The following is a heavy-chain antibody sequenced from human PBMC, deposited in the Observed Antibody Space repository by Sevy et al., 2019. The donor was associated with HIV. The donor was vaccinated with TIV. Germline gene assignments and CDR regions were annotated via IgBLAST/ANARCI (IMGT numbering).Heavy chain of an antibody. V-gene: IGHV4-59*01. D-gene: IGHD1-20*01. CDR1: GGSISGYY. CDR2: ISYSGST. J-gene: IGHJ4*02. CDR3: ARSRVITGTFDY. Sequence: SETLSLTCTVSGGSISGYYWSWIRQPPGKGLEWIGYISYSGSTNYNPSFKSRVTISVDTSKNEFSLKLSSVTAADTAVYYCARSRVITGTFDYWGQGTLVTVSS.